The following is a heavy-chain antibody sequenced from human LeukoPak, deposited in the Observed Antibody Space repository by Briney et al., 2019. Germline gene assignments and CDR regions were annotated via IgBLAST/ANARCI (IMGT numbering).Heavy chain of an antibody. Sequence: SETLSLTCTVSGGSISSYYWSWIRQPPVKALEWIGYIYYSGSTNYNPSLKSRVTISVDTSKNQFSLKLSSVTAADTAVYYCARERLVISFYHGMDVWGQGTTVTVSS. J-gene: IGHJ6*02. CDR1: GGSISSYY. CDR3: ARERLVISFYHGMDV. D-gene: IGHD6-6*01. V-gene: IGHV4-59*01. CDR2: IYYSGST.